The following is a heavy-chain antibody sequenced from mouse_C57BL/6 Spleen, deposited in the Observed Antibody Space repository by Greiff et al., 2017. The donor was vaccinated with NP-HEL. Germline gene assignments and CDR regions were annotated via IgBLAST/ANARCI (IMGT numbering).Heavy chain of an antibody. V-gene: IGHV1-80*01. CDR1: GYAFSSYW. CDR3: ARSLSSLRYAMDY. CDR2: IYPGDGDT. Sequence: VQLQQSGAELVKPGASVKISCKASGYAFSSYWMNWVKQRPGKGLEWIGQIYPGDGDTNYNGKFKGKATLTADKSSSTAYMQLSSLTSEDSAVYFCARSLSSLRYAMDYWGQGTSVTVSS. D-gene: IGHD1-1*01. J-gene: IGHJ4*01.